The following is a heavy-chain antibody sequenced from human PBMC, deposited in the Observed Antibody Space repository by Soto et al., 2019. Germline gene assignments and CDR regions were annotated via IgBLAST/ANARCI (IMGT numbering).Heavy chain of an antibody. CDR2: IYYSGST. D-gene: IGHD4-17*01. V-gene: IGHV4-31*03. J-gene: IGHJ4*02. CDR3: ACFPDYGDYSY. CDR1: GGSISSGGYY. Sequence: TLSLTCTVSGGSISSGGYYWSWIRQHPGKGLEWIAYIYYSGSTYYTPSLKRRVTVSVDKSKNQFSLKLSSVTAADTAVYYCACFPDYGDYSYWGQGTLVTVSS.